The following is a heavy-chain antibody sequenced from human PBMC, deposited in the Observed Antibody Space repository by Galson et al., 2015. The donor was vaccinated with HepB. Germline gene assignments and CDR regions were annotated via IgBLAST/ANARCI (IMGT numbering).Heavy chain of an antibody. CDR3: ARANTYGSGSHYYYGMDV. V-gene: IGHV3-30-3*01. J-gene: IGHJ6*02. CDR1: AFNFYSYA. CDR2: LSHDGTYK. D-gene: IGHD3-10*01. Sequence: SLRLSCAASAFNFYSYAMHWVRQAPGKGLEWVALLSHDGTYKYYADSVKGRLTIARDNSKNMLYLQMNSLRTDDTAVYYCARANTYGSGSHYYYGMDVWGQGTTVTVSS.